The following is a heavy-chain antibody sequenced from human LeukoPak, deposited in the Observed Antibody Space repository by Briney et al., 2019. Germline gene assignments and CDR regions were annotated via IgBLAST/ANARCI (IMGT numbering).Heavy chain of an antibody. CDR3: ATRGVSGSLTGY. CDR2: MNPNSGNT. V-gene: IGHV1-8*01. CDR1: GYTFTSYD. D-gene: IGHD3-10*01. J-gene: IGHJ4*02. Sequence: ASVKVSCKASGYTFTSYDINWVRQATGQGLEWMGWMNPNSGNTGYAQKFQGRVTMTRNTSITTAYLELSSLRSDDTAVYYCATRGVSGSLTGYWGQGTLVSVSS.